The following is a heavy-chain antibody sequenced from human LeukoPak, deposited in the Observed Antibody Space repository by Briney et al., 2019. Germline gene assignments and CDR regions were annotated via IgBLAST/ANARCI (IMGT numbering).Heavy chain of an antibody. CDR3: ARLMYYYDSSGYPIDY. CDR1: GFTFSSYG. Sequence: GGSLRLSCAASGFTFSSYGMHWVRQAPGKGLEWVAFIRYDGSNKYYADSVKGRFTISRDNSKNTLYLQMNSLRAEDTAVYYCARLMYYYDSSGYPIDYWGQGTLVTVSS. J-gene: IGHJ4*02. D-gene: IGHD3-22*01. V-gene: IGHV3-30*02. CDR2: IRYDGSNK.